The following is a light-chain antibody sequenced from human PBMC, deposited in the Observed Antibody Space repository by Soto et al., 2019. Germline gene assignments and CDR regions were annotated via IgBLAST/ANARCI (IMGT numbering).Light chain of an antibody. CDR1: TSNIGSNT. J-gene: IGLJ3*02. Sequence: QSVLTQPPSVSGTPGQRVTISCSGSTSNIGSNTVSWHQQVPGTAPKPLIYSNNKRPSGVPDRITGSTSGTAASLAISGLQSDDEAEYYCATWDDSLHAWVFGGGTKLTVL. CDR3: ATWDDSLHAWV. V-gene: IGLV1-44*01. CDR2: SNN.